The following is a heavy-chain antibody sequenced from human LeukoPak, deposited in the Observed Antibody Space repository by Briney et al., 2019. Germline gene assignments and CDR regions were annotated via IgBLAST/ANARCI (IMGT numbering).Heavy chain of an antibody. J-gene: IGHJ4*02. CDR3: ARRGRTPRLGFDY. D-gene: IGHD1-14*01. V-gene: IGHV4-30-2*01. CDR1: GASISSGGYY. CDR2: IYHSGST. Sequence: SQTLSLTCTVSGASISSGGYYWSWIRQPPGKGLEWIGYIYHSGSTYYNPSLKSRVTISVDRSKNQFSLKLSSVTAADTAVYYCARRGRTPRLGFDYWGQGTLVIVSS.